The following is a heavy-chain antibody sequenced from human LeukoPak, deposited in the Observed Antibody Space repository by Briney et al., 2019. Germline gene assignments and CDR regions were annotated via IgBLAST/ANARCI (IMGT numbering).Heavy chain of an antibody. D-gene: IGHD2-2*01. CDR1: GGSFSGYY. Sequence: PSETLSLTCAVYGGSFSGYYWSWIRQSPGKGLEWIGEINHSGSTNYNPSLKSRVTISVDTSKNQFSLKVTSVTAADTAVYYCARMGLEVVVITAAPARPVRWFDPWGQGTLVTVSS. J-gene: IGHJ5*02. V-gene: IGHV4-34*01. CDR3: ARMGLEVVVITAAPARPVRWFDP. CDR2: INHSGST.